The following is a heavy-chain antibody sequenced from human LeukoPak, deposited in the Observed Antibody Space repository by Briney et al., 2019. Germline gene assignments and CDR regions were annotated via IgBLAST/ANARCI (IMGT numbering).Heavy chain of an antibody. Sequence: SETLSLTCTVSGGSISSYYWSWIRQPAGKGLEWIGRIYTSGSTNYNPSLKSRVTMSVDTSKNQFSLKLSSVTAADTAVYYCARGDSSGWTNWFDPWGQGTLVTVSS. V-gene: IGHV4-4*07. D-gene: IGHD6-19*01. CDR3: ARGDSSGWTNWFDP. J-gene: IGHJ5*02. CDR2: IYTSGST. CDR1: GGSISSYY.